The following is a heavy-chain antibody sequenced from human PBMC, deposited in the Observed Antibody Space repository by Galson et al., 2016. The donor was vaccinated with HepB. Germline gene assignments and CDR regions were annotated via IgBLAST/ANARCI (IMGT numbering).Heavy chain of an antibody. Sequence: ETLSLTCTVSGGSVNSGSYYWNWVRQSPGKGLEWVSAISSSGGDTLYADSVKGRFTISRDNSKNTLWLQVNSLRVEDTAVYFCAKLRRQWLDFDHWGQGALVTVSS. D-gene: IGHD6-19*01. CDR3: AKLRRQWLDFDH. CDR2: ISSSGGDT. J-gene: IGHJ4*02. CDR1: GGSVNSGSYY. V-gene: IGHV3-23*01.